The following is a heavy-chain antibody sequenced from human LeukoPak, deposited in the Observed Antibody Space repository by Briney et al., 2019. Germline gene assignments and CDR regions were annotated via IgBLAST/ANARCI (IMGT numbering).Heavy chain of an antibody. D-gene: IGHD3-3*01. CDR2: IYTSGST. V-gene: IGHV4-4*07. CDR1: GGSISSYY. Sequence: PSETLSLTCTVSGGSISSYYWSWIRQPAGKGLEWIGRIYTSGSTNYNPSLKSRVTMSVDTSKNQFSLKLSSVTAADTAVYYCASFYDFWSGNDAFDIWGQGTMVTVSS. CDR3: ASFYDFWSGNDAFDI. J-gene: IGHJ3*02.